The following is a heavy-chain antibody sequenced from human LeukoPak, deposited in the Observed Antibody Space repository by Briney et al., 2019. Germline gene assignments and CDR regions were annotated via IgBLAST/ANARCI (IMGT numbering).Heavy chain of an antibody. CDR3: ARTETSFWSGPNLLDY. CDR2: IYHSGST. D-gene: IGHD3-3*01. Sequence: SETLSLTCAVYGGSFSGYYWSWIRQPPGKGLEWIGYIYHSGSTYYNPSLKSRVTISVDRSKNQFSLKLSSVTAADTAVYYCARTETSFWSGPNLLDYWGQGTLVTVSS. J-gene: IGHJ4*02. CDR1: GGSFSGYY. V-gene: IGHV4-34*01.